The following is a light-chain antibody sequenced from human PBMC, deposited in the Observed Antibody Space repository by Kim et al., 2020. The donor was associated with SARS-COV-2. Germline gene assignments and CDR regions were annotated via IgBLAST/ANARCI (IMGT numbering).Light chain of an antibody. CDR2: AAS. Sequence: DIQMTQSPSSLSASVGDRVTITCRASQSISSYLNWYQQKPGKAPKLLIYAASSLQSGVPSRFSGSGSGTDFTLTISSLQPEDFATYYCQQSYSKGWVTFGPGTKVDIK. V-gene: IGKV1-39*01. CDR1: QSISSY. J-gene: IGKJ3*01. CDR3: QQSYSKGWVT.